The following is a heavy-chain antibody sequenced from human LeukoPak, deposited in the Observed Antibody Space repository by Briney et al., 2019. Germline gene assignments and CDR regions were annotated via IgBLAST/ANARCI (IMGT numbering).Heavy chain of an antibody. CDR2: INHSGST. CDR1: GFTFSSYA. V-gene: IGHV4-34*01. Sequence: GSLRLSCAASGFTFSSYAMSWIRQPPGKGLEWIGEINHSGSTNYNPSLKSRVTISVDTSKNRFSLKLSSVTAADTAVYYCARAPPDVWGQGTTVTVSS. J-gene: IGHJ6*02. CDR3: ARAPPDV.